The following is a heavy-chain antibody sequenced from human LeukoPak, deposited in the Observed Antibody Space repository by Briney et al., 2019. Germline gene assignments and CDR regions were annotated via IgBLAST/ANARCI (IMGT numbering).Heavy chain of an antibody. CDR2: MNPNSGNT. CDR1: GYTFTGYD. Sequence: ASVKVSCKASGYTFTGYDINWVRQATGQGLEWMGWMNPNSGNTGYAQKFQGRVTITRNTSISTAYMELSSLRSEDTAVYYCARSPAGRYYMDVWGKGTTVTVSS. J-gene: IGHJ6*03. CDR3: ARSPAGRYYMDV. V-gene: IGHV1-8*03.